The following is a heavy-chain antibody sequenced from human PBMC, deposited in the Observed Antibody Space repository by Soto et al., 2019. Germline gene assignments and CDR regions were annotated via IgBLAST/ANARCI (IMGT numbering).Heavy chain of an antibody. D-gene: IGHD3-22*01. CDR3: ARHTAYYDSSGYHVH. V-gene: IGHV5-10-1*01. CDR1: GYSFTSYW. CDR2: IDPSDSYT. Sequence: PGESLKISCKGSGYSFTSYWITWVRQMPGKGLEWMGRIDPSDSYTNYSPSFQGHVTISADKSISTAYLQWSSLKASDTAMYYCARHTAYYDSSGYHVHWGQGTLVTVSS. J-gene: IGHJ4*02.